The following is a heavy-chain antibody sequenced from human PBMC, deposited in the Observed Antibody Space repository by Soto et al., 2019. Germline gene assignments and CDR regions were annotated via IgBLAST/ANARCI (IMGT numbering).Heavy chain of an antibody. CDR1: GGTFNRYS. CDR3: ARARSIVPRWFAP. V-gene: IGHV1-69*08. D-gene: IGHD2-21*01. Sequence: QVQLEQSGAEVKKPGSSVKVSCKASGGTFNRYSYSWVRQAPGQGLEWMGRTIPIRGRVNYSQKFHGRVTIPANISANTAYMKLNNLTSEDTAVYYCARARSIVPRWFAPWGQGTLVTVSA. CDR2: TIPIRGRV. J-gene: IGHJ5*02.